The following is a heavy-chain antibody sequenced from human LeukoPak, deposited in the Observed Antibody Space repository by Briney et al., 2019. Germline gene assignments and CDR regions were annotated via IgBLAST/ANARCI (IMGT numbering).Heavy chain of an antibody. CDR3: ARDNAVPGRGYYFDY. D-gene: IGHD6-19*01. J-gene: IGHJ4*02. V-gene: IGHV3-53*01. CDR2: IYSGGST. CDR1: GFTVSSNY. Sequence: GGSLRLSCAASGFTVSSNYMSRVRQAPGKGLEWVSVIYSGGSTYYANSVKGRFTISRDNSKNTLYLQMNSLRAEDTAVYYCARDNAVPGRGYYFDYWGQGTLVTVSS.